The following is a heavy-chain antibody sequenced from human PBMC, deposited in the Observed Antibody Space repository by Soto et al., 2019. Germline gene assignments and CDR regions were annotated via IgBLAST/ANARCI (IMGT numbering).Heavy chain of an antibody. D-gene: IGHD1-1*01. J-gene: IGHJ6*02. CDR2: IVVGSGNT. CDR1: GFTFTSSA. Sequence: GASVKVSCKASGFTFTSSAVQWVRQARGQRLEWIGWIVVGSGNTNYAQKFQERVTITRDMSTSTAYMELSSLRSEDTAVYYCAGLGTTGTTWARYYYYYGMDVWGQGTTVTVSS. V-gene: IGHV1-58*01. CDR3: AGLGTTGTTWARYYYYYGMDV.